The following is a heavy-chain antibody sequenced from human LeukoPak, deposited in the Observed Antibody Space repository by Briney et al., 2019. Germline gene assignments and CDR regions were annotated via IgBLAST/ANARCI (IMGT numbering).Heavy chain of an antibody. CDR1: GGSISSYY. CDR3: ARDRSTVAVARWGVFDY. J-gene: IGHJ4*02. CDR2: IYYSGST. Sequence: PSETLSLTCTVSGGSISSYYWSWIRQPPGKGLEWIGYIYYSGSTNYNPSLKSRVTISVDTSKNQFSLKLSSVTAADTAVYYCARDRSTVAVARWGVFDYWGQGTLVTVSS. V-gene: IGHV4-59*12. D-gene: IGHD6-19*01.